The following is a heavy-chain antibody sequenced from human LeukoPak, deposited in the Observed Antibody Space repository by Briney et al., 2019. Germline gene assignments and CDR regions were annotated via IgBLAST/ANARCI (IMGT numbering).Heavy chain of an antibody. CDR3: TRARIYGDFASYDY. CDR2: IRPKANGGTT. V-gene: IGHV3-49*03. D-gene: IGHD4-17*01. J-gene: IGHJ4*02. Sequence: GGSLRLPCTASGFTLADYAMSWFRQAPGKGLEWVGFIRPKANGGTTEYAASVKGRFTISRDDSKSIAYLQMSNLKIEDTAVYYCTRARIYGDFASYDYWGQGTLVTVSS. CDR1: GFTLADYA.